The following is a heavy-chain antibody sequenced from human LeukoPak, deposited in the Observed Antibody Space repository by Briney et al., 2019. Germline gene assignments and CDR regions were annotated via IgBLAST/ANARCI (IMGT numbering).Heavy chain of an antibody. J-gene: IGHJ4*02. CDR3: ARDSTTGYSMN. CDR2: ISGSGGST. V-gene: IGHV3-23*01. CDR1: GFTFSNYG. D-gene: IGHD6-13*01. Sequence: GGSLRLSCAASGFTFSNYGMSWVRQAPGKGLEWVSAISGSGGSTYYADSVKGRFTISRDNSKNTLYLQMNSLRAEGTAVYYCARDSTTGYSMNWGQGTLVTVSS.